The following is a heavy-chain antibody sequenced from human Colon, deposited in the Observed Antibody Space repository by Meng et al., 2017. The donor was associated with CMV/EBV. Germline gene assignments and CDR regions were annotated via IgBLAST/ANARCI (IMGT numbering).Heavy chain of an antibody. CDR1: GFDVSDNH. Sequence: GGSLRLSCVVSGFDVSDNHINWVRQGPGKGLEWVSVIYDTGRTYYTDSVKGRFTISRDNAKVYLQLNSLGAEDTAVYHCARGAPPYACNLWGQGKLVTVSS. CDR2: IYDTGRT. V-gene: IGHV3-53*01. CDR3: ARGAPPYACNL. J-gene: IGHJ4*02. D-gene: IGHD2/OR15-2a*01.